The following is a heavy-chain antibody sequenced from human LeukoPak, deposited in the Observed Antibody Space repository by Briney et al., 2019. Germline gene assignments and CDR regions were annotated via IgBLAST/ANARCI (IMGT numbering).Heavy chain of an antibody. CDR3: ARIMLTYYDFWSGPYYFDY. D-gene: IGHD3-3*01. V-gene: IGHV5-51*01. CDR2: IYPGGSDT. Sequence: GESLKISCKGSGYSFTSYWIGWVRQMPGKGLEWMGIIYPGGSDTRYSPSFQGQVTFSADKSISTAYLQWSSLKASDTAMYYCARIMLTYYDFWSGPYYFDYWGQGTLVTVSS. J-gene: IGHJ4*02. CDR1: GYSFTSYW.